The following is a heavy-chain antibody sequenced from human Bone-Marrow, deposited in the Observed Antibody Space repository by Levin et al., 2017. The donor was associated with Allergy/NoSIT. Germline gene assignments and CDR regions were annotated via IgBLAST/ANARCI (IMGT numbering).Heavy chain of an antibody. CDR1: GDSISTDNSY. V-gene: IGHV4-39*01. D-gene: IGHD2/OR15-2a*01. CDR2: LSYSGTS. J-gene: IGHJ5*02. Sequence: SETLSLTCTVSGDSISTDNSYWAWIRQSPGTGLEWIGTLSYSGTSYYNPSLKSRLTVSVDTSENQISLRLTSVTAADTALYFWLRHDQGFSWLNWFDPWGQGTQVTVSS. CDR3: LRHDQGFSWLNWFDP.